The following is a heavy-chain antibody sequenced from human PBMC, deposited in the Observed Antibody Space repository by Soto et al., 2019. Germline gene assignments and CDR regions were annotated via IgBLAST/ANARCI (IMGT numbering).Heavy chain of an antibody. V-gene: IGHV4-39*01. Sequence: SETLSLTCTVSGGSISSSSYYWSWIRQPPGKGLEWIGSIYYSGSTYYNPSLKSRVTISVDTSKNQFSLKLSSVTAADTAVYYSARHAGWSLESGLDYWGQGTLVTVSS. CDR3: ARHAGWSLESGLDY. J-gene: IGHJ4*02. CDR1: GGSISSSSYY. D-gene: IGHD6-19*01. CDR2: IYYSGST.